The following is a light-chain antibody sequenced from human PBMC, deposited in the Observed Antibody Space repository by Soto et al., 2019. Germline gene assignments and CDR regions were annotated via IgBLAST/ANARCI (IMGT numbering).Light chain of an antibody. V-gene: IGKV3-15*01. J-gene: IGKJ4*01. CDR1: QSVGSA. Sequence: EIVLTQSPATLSVSPGETATLSCRASQSVGSAVAWYQHRPGQAPRLLIVAASIMATGAPGRFSGGGSGTEFTLTISGLQSEDFAVYYCQHYINWPPLTFGGGTTVDIK. CDR2: AAS. CDR3: QHYINWPPLT.